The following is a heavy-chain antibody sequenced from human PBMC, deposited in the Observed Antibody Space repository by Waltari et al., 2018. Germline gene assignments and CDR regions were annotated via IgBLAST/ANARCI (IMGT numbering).Heavy chain of an antibody. CDR2: IKQDGSEK. V-gene: IGHV3-7*01. J-gene: IGHJ4*02. Sequence: EVQLVESGGGLAQPWGSLRLACADVGLSLRHSWMTWVGQASGTGPEWVANIKQDGSEKFYLDSVKGRFTISRDNAKSSLYLQMNNLRVEDTAVYYCTRGGRDSSWYWRDWGQGTLVTVSS. CDR3: TRGGRDSSWYWRD. CDR1: GLSLRHSW. D-gene: IGHD6-13*01.